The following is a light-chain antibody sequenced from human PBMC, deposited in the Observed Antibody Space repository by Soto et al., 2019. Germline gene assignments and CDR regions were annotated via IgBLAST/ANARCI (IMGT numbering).Light chain of an antibody. V-gene: IGLV2-14*01. Sequence: QSALTQPASVSGSPGQSITISCTGTSSDVGGYNYVSWYQQHPGKAPKLMIYEVSNRPSGASNRFSGSKSGNAAALTISMHQAEDEADYYCSSYPSSSTHVVFGGGTKLTVL. CDR3: SSYPSSSTHVV. CDR1: SSDVGGYNY. J-gene: IGLJ2*01. CDR2: EVS.